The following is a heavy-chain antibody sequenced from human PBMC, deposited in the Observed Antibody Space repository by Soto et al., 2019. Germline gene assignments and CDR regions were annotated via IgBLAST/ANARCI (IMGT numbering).Heavy chain of an antibody. D-gene: IGHD6-6*01. J-gene: IGHJ5*02. V-gene: IGHV1-69*05. Sequence: SVKVSCKASGGTFSSYAISWVRQAPGQGLEWMGGIIPIFGTANYAQKLQGRVTMTTDTSTSTAYMELRSLRSDDTAVYYCARVVPTTPAIAARLFNWFDPWGQGTLVTVSS. CDR2: IIPIFGTA. CDR1: GGTFSSYA. CDR3: ARVVPTTPAIAARLFNWFDP.